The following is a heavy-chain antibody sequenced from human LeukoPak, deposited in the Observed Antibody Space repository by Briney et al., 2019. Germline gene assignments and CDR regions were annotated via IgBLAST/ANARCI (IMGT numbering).Heavy chain of an antibody. V-gene: IGHV4-38-2*02. D-gene: IGHD3-10*01. CDR2: IYNSGST. J-gene: IGHJ5*02. Sequence: SETLSLTCTVSGYSISSGYYWGWIRQAPGKGLEWIGSIYNSGSTYYNPSLKSRVTISVDTSKNQFSLKLSSVTAADTAVYYCARHSKLLWFGEFWFDPWGQGTLVTVSS. CDR3: ARHSKLLWFGEFWFDP. CDR1: GYSISSGYY.